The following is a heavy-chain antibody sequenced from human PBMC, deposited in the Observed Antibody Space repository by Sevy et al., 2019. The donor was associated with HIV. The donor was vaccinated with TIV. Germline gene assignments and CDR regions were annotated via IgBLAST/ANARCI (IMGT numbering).Heavy chain of an antibody. CDR2: IFPNSGVT. CDR3: ARDAGGGTTNSGLDV. CDR1: GYTFTDEY. V-gene: IGHV1-2*06. Sequence: ASVKVSCKASGYTFTDEYLHWVRQAPGQGLEWIGRIFPNSGVTKSAQRFRGRVTMTRDTSISKAYMELSGLRSDDSAVYYCARDAGGGTTNSGLDVWGQGTTVTVSS. D-gene: IGHD1-7*01. J-gene: IGHJ6*02.